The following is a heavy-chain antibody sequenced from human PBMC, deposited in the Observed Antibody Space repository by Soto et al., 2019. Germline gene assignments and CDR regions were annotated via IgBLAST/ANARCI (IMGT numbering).Heavy chain of an antibody. CDR3: AKGGRGTYYYYYGMDV. CDR2: ISYDGSNK. CDR1: GFTFSSYA. V-gene: IGHV3-30-3*01. D-gene: IGHD1-1*01. J-gene: IGHJ6*02. Sequence: QVQLVESGGGVVQPGRSLRLSCAASGFTFSSYAMHWVRQAPGKGLEWVAVISYDGSNKYYADSVKGRFTISRDNSKNTLYLQMNSLRAEDTAVYYCAKGGRGTYYYYYGMDVWGQGTTVTVSS.